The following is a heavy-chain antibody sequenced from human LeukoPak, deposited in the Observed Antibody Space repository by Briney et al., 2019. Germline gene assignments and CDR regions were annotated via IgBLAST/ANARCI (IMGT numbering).Heavy chain of an antibody. V-gene: IGHV4-61*08. CDR3: ARAGGNSGFDY. Sequence: PSETLSLTCAVSGDSISSGGYSWSWIRQPPGKGLEWIGYIYYSGSTNYNPSLKSRVTISVDTSKNQFSLKLSSVTAADTAVYYCARAGGNSGFDYWGQGTLVTVSS. CDR2: IYYSGST. J-gene: IGHJ4*02. D-gene: IGHD4-23*01. CDR1: GDSISSGGYS.